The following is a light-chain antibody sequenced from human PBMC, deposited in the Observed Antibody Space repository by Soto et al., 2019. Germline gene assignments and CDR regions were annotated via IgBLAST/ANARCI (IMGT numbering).Light chain of an antibody. J-gene: IGKJ4*01. CDR2: GAS. V-gene: IGKV3-20*01. Sequence: EIVLTQSPGTLSLSPGEGATLSCRASQSVSSSFLAWYQQKPVQAPRLLIYGASSRATGIPDRFSGSGSGTGLTLTISRLEPEDLAVYYCLQYGSSPVTFGGGTKVEIK. CDR3: LQYGSSPVT. CDR1: QSVSSSF.